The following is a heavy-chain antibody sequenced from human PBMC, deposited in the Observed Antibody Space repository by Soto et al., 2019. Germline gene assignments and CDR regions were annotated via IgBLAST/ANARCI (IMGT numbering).Heavy chain of an antibody. CDR2: IIPIVDTA. D-gene: IGHD2-15*01. J-gene: IGHJ6*02. CDR1: GGTFTSNS. CDR3: ARGYCSGGSCYGYYGMDV. V-gene: IGHV1-69*08. Sequence: QVQLVQSGAEVKKPGSSVRVSCKASGGTFTSNSFSWVRQAPGQGLEWMGRIIPIVDTATYAQKFQDRVTITADRSTSTGYLELRSLRSADTAVYYCARGYCSGGSCYGYYGMDVWGQGTTVTVSS.